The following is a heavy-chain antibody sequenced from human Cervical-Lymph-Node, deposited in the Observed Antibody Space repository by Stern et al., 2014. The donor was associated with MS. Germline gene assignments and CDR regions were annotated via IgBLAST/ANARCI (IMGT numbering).Heavy chain of an antibody. V-gene: IGHV4-31*03. J-gene: IGHJ4*02. Sequence: QVQLQESGPGLVKPSQTLSLICTVSGDFINGGDYYWSWIRQHPGKGLEWIGYIYYSGGPFYNPSLKSRVTISGDTSKNQFSLNLSSVTAADTAVYYCARAKPHDRSGYSGVRGPVLDYWGQGTLVTVSS. CDR2: IYYSGGP. CDR1: GDFINGGDYY. CDR3: ARAKPHDRSGYSGVRGPVLDY. D-gene: IGHD3-22*01.